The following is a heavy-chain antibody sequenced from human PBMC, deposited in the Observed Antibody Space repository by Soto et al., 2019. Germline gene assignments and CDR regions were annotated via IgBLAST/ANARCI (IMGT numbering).Heavy chain of an antibody. CDR3: ARDLGKQVVDY. V-gene: IGHV1-18*01. J-gene: IGHJ4*02. Sequence: QVQLVQSGAEVKKPGASVKVSCKASGYSFTSYGISWVRQAPGLGLEWMGWISAYNGNKKYAQKLQGRVTITTDTLTTPASMELRSLRSDDTAVYCWARDLGKQVVDYWAQGTLVTVSS. D-gene: IGHD6-13*01. CDR1: GYSFTSYG. CDR2: ISAYNGNK.